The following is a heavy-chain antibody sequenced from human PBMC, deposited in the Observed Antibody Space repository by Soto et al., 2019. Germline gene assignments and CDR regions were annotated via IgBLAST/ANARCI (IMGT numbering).Heavy chain of an antibody. CDR1: GYSFSSYG. Sequence: QVQLVQSGAEVKKPGASVKVSCKASGYSFSSYGINWVRQAPGQGLEWLGGISADNGDPHYAQKFQGRVTMTTDTSTYPAYLELRSLRSDDMAVFYCARAWDCSRTTCRNFDYWGQRTLVTVST. CDR3: ARAWDCSRTTCRNFDY. J-gene: IGHJ4*02. V-gene: IGHV1-18*03. D-gene: IGHD2-2*01. CDR2: ISADNGDP.